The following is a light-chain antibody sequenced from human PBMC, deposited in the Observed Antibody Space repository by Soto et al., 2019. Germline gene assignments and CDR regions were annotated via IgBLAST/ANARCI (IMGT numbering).Light chain of an antibody. J-gene: IGLJ1*01. CDR1: SSDVGYYNY. CDR3: CSYAGSYTFYV. Sequence: QSVLTQPRSVSGSPGQSVTISCTGTSSDVGYYNYVSWYQQHPGKAPKLMIYDVSKRPSGVPDRFSGSKSGNTASLTISGLQAEDEADYYCCSYAGSYTFYVFGTGTQLTVL. V-gene: IGLV2-11*01. CDR2: DVS.